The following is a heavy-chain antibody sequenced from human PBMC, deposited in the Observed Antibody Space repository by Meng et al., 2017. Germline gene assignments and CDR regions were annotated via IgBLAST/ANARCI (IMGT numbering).Heavy chain of an antibody. CDR1: GFTFSSYW. V-gene: IGHV3-7*01. CDR3: ARVKVPGIAVAGTVFDY. J-gene: IGHJ4*02. Sequence: GESLKISCAASGFTFSSYWMSWVRQAPGKGLEWVANIKQDGSEKYYVDSVKGRFTISRDNAKNSLYLQMNSLRAEDTAVYYCARVKVPGIAVAGTVFDYWGQGTLVTVSS. CDR2: IKQDGSEK. D-gene: IGHD6-19*01.